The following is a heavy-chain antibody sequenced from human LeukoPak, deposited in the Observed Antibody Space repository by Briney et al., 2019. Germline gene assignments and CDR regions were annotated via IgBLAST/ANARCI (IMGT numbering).Heavy chain of an antibody. D-gene: IGHD6-13*01. J-gene: IGHJ4*02. CDR2: ISGSGGST. CDR1: VFTISSYA. V-gene: IGHV3-23*01. CDR3: AKGTYSSSWSDFDY. Sequence: GGSLRLSCAASVFTISSYAMSWVRQAPGKGLEWVSAISGSGGSTYYADSVKGRFTISRDNSKNTLYLQMNSLRAEDTAVYYCAKGTYSSSWSDFDYWGQGTLVTVSS.